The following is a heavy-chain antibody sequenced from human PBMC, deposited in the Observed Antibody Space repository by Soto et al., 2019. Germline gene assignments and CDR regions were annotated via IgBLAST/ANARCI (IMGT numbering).Heavy chain of an antibody. CDR3: ARDLRFQGHDYADYLGYGMDV. V-gene: IGHV4-59*01. J-gene: IGHJ6*02. D-gene: IGHD4-17*01. CDR2: IYYSGRT. CDR1: GGSISPYY. Sequence: SETLSPTCTVSGGSISPYYWRWIRQPPGKGLEWIGFIYYSGRTSYNPSLKSRVTISVDTSKNQFSLNLSSVTAADTAVYYCARDLRFQGHDYADYLGYGMDVWGQGTTVTVSS.